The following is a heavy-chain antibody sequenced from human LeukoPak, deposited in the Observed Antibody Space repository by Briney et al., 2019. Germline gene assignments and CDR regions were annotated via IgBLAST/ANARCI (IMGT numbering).Heavy chain of an antibody. J-gene: IGHJ4*02. CDR2: ISGSTENT. CDR1: GFTFSNYA. Sequence: PGGSLRLSCAASGFTFSNYAMSWVRQAPGKGLEWVSTISGSTENTYYADSVKGRFTISRASSKNTLYLQLNSLRVEDTAVYYCAKVGLRDGYKTYYFDCWGLGTLVTVSS. V-gene: IGHV3-23*01. D-gene: IGHD5-24*01. CDR3: AKVGLRDGYKTYYFDC.